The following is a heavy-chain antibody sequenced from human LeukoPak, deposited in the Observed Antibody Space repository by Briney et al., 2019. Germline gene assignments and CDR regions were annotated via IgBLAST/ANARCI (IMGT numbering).Heavy chain of an antibody. J-gene: IGHJ4*02. CDR3: VRDGWGSTSSDY. V-gene: IGHV3-23*01. CDR2: ISGSGGST. Sequence: PGGSLRLSCAASGFTFSSYAMSWVRQAPGKGLEWVSAISGSGGSTYYADSVKGRFTISRDNSKNTLYLQMNSLREEDTALYYCVRDGWGSTSSDYWGQGTLVIVSS. CDR1: GFTFSSYA. D-gene: IGHD3-10*01.